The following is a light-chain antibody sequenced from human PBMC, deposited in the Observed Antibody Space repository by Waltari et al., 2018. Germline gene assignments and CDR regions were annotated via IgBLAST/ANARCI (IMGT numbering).Light chain of an antibody. CDR2: AAS. CDR1: QSISSY. Sequence: DIQLTQSPSSLSASVGDRVPITCRASQSISSYLNWYPQKPGKAPKLLIYAASSLQSGVPSRFSGSGSGTDFTLTISSLQPEDFATYYCQQSYSTLLTFGGGTKVEIK. CDR3: QQSYSTLLT. J-gene: IGKJ4*01. V-gene: IGKV1-39*01.